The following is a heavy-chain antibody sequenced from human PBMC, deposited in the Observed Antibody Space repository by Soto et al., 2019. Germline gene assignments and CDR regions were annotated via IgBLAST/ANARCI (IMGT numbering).Heavy chain of an antibody. V-gene: IGHV3-33*01. Sequence: QVQLFQSGGGVVQPGGSLRLSCAASGFTFSLYGMHWVSQAPGKGLERVAVIWNDGSEKNYADSVKGRFTLSGDSSKNTLYLEMNSLRVEDTAVYYCARVGHNGYDLDFDSWSQGTRDTVSA. CDR3: ARVGHNGYDLDFDS. J-gene: IGHJ4*02. CDR1: GFTFSLYG. D-gene: IGHD5-12*01. CDR2: IWNDGSEK.